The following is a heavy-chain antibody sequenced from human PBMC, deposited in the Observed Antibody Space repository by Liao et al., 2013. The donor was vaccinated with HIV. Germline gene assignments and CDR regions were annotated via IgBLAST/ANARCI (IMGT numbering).Heavy chain of an antibody. CDR1: GGSISSGDYY. J-gene: IGHJ4*02. D-gene: IGHD4-17*01. CDR2: IYYSGST. V-gene: IGHV4-30-4*08. Sequence: QVQLQESGPGLVKPSQTLSLTCTVSGGSISSGDYYWSWIRQPPGKGLEWIGYIYYSGSTYYNPSLKSRVTISVDTSKNQFSLKLSSVTAADTAVYYCAREGDDYGDYGRDFGYWGQGNPWSPSSS. CDR3: AREGDDYGDYGRDFGY.